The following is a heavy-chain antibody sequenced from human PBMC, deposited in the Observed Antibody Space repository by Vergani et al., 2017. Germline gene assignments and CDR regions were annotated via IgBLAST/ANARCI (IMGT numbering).Heavy chain of an antibody. D-gene: IGHD6-25*01. Sequence: EVQLVESGGGLVQPGRSLRLSCAASGFTFDDYAMHWVRQAPGKGLEWVSGISWNSGSTGYAEYVKGRFTISRDNAKNSLYLQMNILRAEDTALYYCAKAGASSSGPRGEKYYFDYWGQGTLVTVSS. CDR3: AKAGASSSGPRGEKYYFDY. CDR1: GFTFDDYA. V-gene: IGHV3-9*01. CDR2: ISWNSGST. J-gene: IGHJ4*02.